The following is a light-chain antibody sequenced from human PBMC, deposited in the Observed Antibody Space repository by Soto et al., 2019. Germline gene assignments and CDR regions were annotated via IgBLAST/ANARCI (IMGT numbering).Light chain of an antibody. CDR2: YNN. J-gene: IGLJ3*02. Sequence: QSVLTQPPSASGTPGQRVTISCSGTTSNIGSNTVNWYQQLPGTAPKLLIYYNNQRPSGVPDRLSGSKSGTSASLAISGLQSEDEAIYYCAAWDDSLEGMVFGGGTKVTV. V-gene: IGLV1-44*01. CDR3: AAWDDSLEGMV. CDR1: TSNIGSNT.